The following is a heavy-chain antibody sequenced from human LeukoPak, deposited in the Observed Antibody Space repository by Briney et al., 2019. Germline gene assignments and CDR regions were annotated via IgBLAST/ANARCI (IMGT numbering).Heavy chain of an antibody. CDR3: ARDHNWGPDY. CDR1: GHTFTAYY. V-gene: IGHV1-2*02. Sequence: ASVKVSCKPSGHTFTAYYFHWVRQAPGQGLEWMGWIHPGRGDTNYAQKFQGRVSLTRDTSISTAYMELSRLTSDDTAVYYCARDHNWGPDYWGQGTLVSVSS. J-gene: IGHJ4*02. D-gene: IGHD7-27*01. CDR2: IHPGRGDT.